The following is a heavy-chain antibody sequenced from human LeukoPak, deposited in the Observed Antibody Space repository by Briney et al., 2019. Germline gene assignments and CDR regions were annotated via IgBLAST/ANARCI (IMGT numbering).Heavy chain of an antibody. Sequence: PGGSLRLSCAASGFTFSSYSMNWVRQAPGKGLEWVLSISSSSSTIYYADSVKGRFTISRDNAKNSLYLQMNSLRAEDTAVYYCAIVRRRGPSPFDYWGQGTLVTVSS. J-gene: IGHJ4*02. CDR1: GFTFSSYS. V-gene: IGHV3-48*01. CDR3: AIVRRRGPSPFDY. D-gene: IGHD2-8*01. CDR2: ISSSSSTI.